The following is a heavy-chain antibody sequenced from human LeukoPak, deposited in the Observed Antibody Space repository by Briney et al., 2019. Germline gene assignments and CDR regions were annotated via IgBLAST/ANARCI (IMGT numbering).Heavy chain of an antibody. J-gene: IGHJ4*02. CDR3: AKEGDVVPAAMRLY. D-gene: IGHD2-2*01. CDR2: ISGSGGST. V-gene: IGHV3-23*01. Sequence: GGSLRLSCAASGFTFSNAWMSWVRQAPGKGLEWVSAISGSGGSTYYADSVKGRFTISRDNSKNTLYLQMNSLRAEDTAVYYCAKEGDVVPAAMRLYWGQGTLVTVSS. CDR1: GFTFSNAW.